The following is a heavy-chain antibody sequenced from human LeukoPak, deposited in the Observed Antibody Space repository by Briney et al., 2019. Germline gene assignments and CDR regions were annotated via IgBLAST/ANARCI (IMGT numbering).Heavy chain of an antibody. CDR2: IYYSGST. J-gene: IGHJ4*02. Sequence: ETLSLTCTVSGGSISSSNYYWGWVRQPPGKGLEWIGSIYYSGSTDYNPSLKSRVTISEDTYRNQLSLTMRAVTAAGAAGYCGARHNIASDGARLFDFWGRGTLVAVSS. CDR1: GGSISSSNYY. CDR3: ARHNIASDGARLFDF. V-gene: IGHV4-39*07. D-gene: IGHD4-17*01.